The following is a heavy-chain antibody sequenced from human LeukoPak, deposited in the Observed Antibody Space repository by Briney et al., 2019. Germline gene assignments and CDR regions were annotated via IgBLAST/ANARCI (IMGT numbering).Heavy chain of an antibody. V-gene: IGHV3-23*01. D-gene: IGHD5-24*01. CDR1: GFTFSTYG. CDR3: AKKPATIKFPFDI. CDR2: ISTTGGYT. Sequence: GGSLRLSCAASGFTFSTYGMNWVRQAPGKGLEWVSAISTTGGYTEDADSVKGRFTISRDNSQNTLFLQMHSLRAEDTAVYYCAKKPATIKFPFDIWGQGTLVTVSP. J-gene: IGHJ4*02.